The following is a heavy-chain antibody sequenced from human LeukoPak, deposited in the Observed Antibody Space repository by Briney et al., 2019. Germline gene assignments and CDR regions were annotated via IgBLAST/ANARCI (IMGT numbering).Heavy chain of an antibody. CDR3: ANSSTTLNVFGP. CDR1: GGSLRNYA. Sequence: SVKVSCKTSGGSLRNYAFNWVQQAPGQGLEWMGAIIPLLGTTRYAQKFQGRVTITTDDSANTAYMVMNSLRSGDTAVYFCANSSTTLNVFGPWGQGTLVTVSS. D-gene: IGHD2-2*01. J-gene: IGHJ5*02. V-gene: IGHV1-69*05. CDR2: IIPLLGTT.